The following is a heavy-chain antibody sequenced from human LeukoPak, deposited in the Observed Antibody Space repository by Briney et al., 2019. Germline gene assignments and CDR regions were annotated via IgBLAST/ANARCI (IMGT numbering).Heavy chain of an antibody. CDR3: ARSLWPADY. CDR2: IKQDGSDK. CDR1: GFTFSDYW. D-gene: IGHD3-10*01. V-gene: IGHV3-7*01. J-gene: IGHJ4*02. Sequence: GGSLRLSCAASGFTFSDYWMSWVRQAPGKGLEWVADIKQDGSDKKYVDSVKGRFTTSRDSAKKSLYLQMDSLRAEDTAVYYCARSLWPADYWGQGTLVTVSS.